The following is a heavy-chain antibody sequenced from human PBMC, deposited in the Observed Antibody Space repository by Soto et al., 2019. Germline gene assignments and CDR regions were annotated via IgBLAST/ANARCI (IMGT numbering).Heavy chain of an antibody. CDR2: IWHDGGKI. D-gene: IGHD5-12*01. CDR3: ARRHTTNGYDFLFDY. J-gene: IGHJ4*02. Sequence: QVQLVESGGGVVQPGRSLSLSCAASGFTFSDFGMHWVRQAPGKGLEWVSVIWHDGGKIYYADAVKGRSSISRDNSQNMLYLQMNNLRAEDTAVYYCARRHTTNGYDFLFDYWGQGTLVTVSS. V-gene: IGHV3-33*01. CDR1: GFTFSDFG.